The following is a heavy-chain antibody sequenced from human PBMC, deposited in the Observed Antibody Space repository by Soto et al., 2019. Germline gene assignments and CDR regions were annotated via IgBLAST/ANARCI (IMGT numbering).Heavy chain of an antibody. V-gene: IGHV1-3*01. D-gene: IGHD2-2*01. J-gene: IGHJ4*02. CDR2: INAGNGDT. CDR3: ARDSASSLDH. CDR1: GYTFTSYA. Sequence: QVQLVQSVAEVKKPGASVKVSCKASGYTFTSYAIFWVRQAPGQRLEWMGWINAGNGDTKYSQNFQGRVTITGDTSATTVSMFLSSLKYEDTAVYYCARDSASSLDHWGQGTLVTVSS.